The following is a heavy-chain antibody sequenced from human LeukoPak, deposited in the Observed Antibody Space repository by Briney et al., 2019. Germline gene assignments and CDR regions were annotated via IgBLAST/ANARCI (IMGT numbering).Heavy chain of an antibody. V-gene: IGHV4-59*11. J-gene: IGHJ6*02. CDR3: ARFGVDYDMDV. CDR2: IHYTGKP. CDR1: GGSISGHY. Sequence: SETLSLTCSVSGGSISGHYWTWIRRPPGKGLEWIGQIHYTGKPDYNPSLKSRITISVDTSKNQVSLQVSSVTAADSAIYYCARFGVDYDMDVWGHGTTVTVFS. D-gene: IGHD3-16*01.